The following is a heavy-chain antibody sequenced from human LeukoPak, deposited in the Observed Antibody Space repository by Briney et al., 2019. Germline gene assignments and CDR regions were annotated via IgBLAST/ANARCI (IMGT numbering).Heavy chain of an antibody. D-gene: IGHD5-24*01. J-gene: IGHJ6*03. CDR2: IIPIFGTA. Sequence: ASVKVSCKASGGTFSSYAISWVRQAPGQGLEWMGGIIPIFGTANYAQKFQGRVTITTDESTSTAYMELSSLRSEDTAVYYCARARRDGHNWGLFMDVWGKGTTVTVSS. CDR1: GGTFSSYA. V-gene: IGHV1-69*05. CDR3: ARARRDGHNWGLFMDV.